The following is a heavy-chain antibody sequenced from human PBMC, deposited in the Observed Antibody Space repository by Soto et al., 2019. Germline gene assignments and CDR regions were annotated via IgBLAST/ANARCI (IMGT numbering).Heavy chain of an antibody. CDR2: ISSRSDI. Sequence: PGGCLRLSCVVSGFTLSTYSINWVRQAAGKGLEWVSSISSRSDIYYAASVKGRFTISRDNAKNSLSLQMNSLRAEDTAVYYCAREYTSWPLAYGLDVWGQGTTVTVSS. CDR3: AREYTSWPLAYGLDV. V-gene: IGHV3-21*01. J-gene: IGHJ6*02. D-gene: IGHD2-2*02. CDR1: GFTLSTYS.